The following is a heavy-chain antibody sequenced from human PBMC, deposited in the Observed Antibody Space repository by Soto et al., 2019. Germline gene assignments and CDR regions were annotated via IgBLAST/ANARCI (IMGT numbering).Heavy chain of an antibody. J-gene: IGHJ4*02. Sequence: GGSLRLSCAASGFAFISYAMRCGRHSPFKGRGWVAVISYDGSNKYYADSVKGRFTISRDNSKNTLYLQMNSLRAEDTAVYYCARDKWLRNFLDYWGQGTLVTVSS. V-gene: IGHV3-30-3*01. CDR2: ISYDGSNK. CDR3: ARDKWLRNFLDY. D-gene: IGHD5-12*01. CDR1: GFAFISYA.